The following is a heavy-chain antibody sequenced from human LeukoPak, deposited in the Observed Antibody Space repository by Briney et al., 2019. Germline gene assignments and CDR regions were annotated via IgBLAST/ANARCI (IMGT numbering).Heavy chain of an antibody. Sequence: SETLSLTCTVSGGSISSGGYYWSWIRQHPGKGLEWIGYIYYSGSTYYNPSLKSRVTISGDTSKNQFSLKLSSVTAADTAMYYCAREANIATAIVWFDPWGQGTLVTVSS. CDR1: GGSISSGGYY. J-gene: IGHJ5*02. CDR3: AREANIATAIVWFDP. V-gene: IGHV4-31*03. D-gene: IGHD6-13*01. CDR2: IYYSGST.